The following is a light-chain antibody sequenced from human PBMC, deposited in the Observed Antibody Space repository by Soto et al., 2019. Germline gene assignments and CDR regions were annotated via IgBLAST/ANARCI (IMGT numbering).Light chain of an antibody. CDR3: GSYTGSITYV. Sequence: SVLTQPPSVSGAPGQRVTLSCPERISNIWAGYFVHCYQQLPGAAPKLLIXIXXXXXSGVSNRFSGSKSGNTASLTISGLQVEDEAEYYCGSYTGSITYVFGTGTKVTVL. J-gene: IGLJ1*01. CDR1: ISNIWAGYF. V-gene: IGLV1-40*01. CDR2: IXX.